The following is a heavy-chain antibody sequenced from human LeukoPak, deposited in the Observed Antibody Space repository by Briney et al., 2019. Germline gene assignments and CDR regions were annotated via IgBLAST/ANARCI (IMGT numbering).Heavy chain of an antibody. CDR1: GGSFSGYY. CDR3: AKDDWDYYYNYMDV. J-gene: IGHJ6*03. CDR2: INHSGST. V-gene: IGHV4-34*01. D-gene: IGHD3-16*01. Sequence: SETLSLTCAVYGGSFSGYYWSWIRQPPGKGLEWIGEINHSGSTNYNPSLKSRVTISVDTSKNQSSLKLISVTAADTAVYYCAKDDWDYYYNYMDVWGKGTTVTISS.